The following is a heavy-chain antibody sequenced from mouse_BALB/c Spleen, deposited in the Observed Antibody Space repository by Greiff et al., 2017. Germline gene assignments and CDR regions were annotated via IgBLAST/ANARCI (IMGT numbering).Heavy chain of an antibody. CDR1: GYAFSSSW. D-gene: IGHD2-1*01. V-gene: IGHV1-82*01. Sequence: VQLQQSGPELVKPGASVKISCKASGYAFSSSWMNWVKQRPGQGLEWIGRIYPGDGDTNYNGKFKGKATLTADKSSSTAYMQLSSLTSVDSAVYFCARSIYYGSYWYFDVWGAGTTVTVSS. CDR3: ARSIYYGSYWYFDV. CDR2: IYPGDGDT. J-gene: IGHJ1*01.